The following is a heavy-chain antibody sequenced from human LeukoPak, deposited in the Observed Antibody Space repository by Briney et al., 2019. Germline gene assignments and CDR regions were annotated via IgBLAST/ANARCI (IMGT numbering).Heavy chain of an antibody. Sequence: SETLSLTCTVSGGSISSYYWSWIRQPPGKGLEWIGYIYYSGSTKYNPSLKSRVTTSVDTSRTQFSLRLSSVTAADTAMYYCAWGRDDRSGSFDYWGQGTLVTVSS. CDR3: AWGRDDRSGSFDY. CDR1: GGSISSYY. J-gene: IGHJ4*02. CDR2: IYYSGST. V-gene: IGHV4-59*01. D-gene: IGHD3-22*01.